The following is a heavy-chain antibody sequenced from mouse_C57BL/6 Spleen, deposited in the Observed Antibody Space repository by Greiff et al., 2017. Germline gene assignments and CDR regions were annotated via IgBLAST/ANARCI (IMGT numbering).Heavy chain of an antibody. J-gene: IGHJ2*01. CDR2: FYPGSGST. CDR3: ARSGGLRQGYYFDY. D-gene: IGHD2-2*01. V-gene: IGHV1-55*01. Sequence: QVQLQQPGAELVKPGASVQMSCKASGYTFTSYWITWVKQRPGQGLEWIGDFYPGSGSTNYNEKFKSKATLTVDTSSSTAYMQLSSLTSEDSAVYYCARSGGLRQGYYFDYWGQGTTLTVSS. CDR1: GYTFTSYW.